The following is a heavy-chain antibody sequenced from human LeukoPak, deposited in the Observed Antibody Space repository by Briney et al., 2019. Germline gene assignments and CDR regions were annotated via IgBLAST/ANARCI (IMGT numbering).Heavy chain of an antibody. CDR1: GFTFSSYW. Sequence: GGSLRLSCAASGFTFSSYWMSWVRQAPGKGLEWVANIKQDGSEKYYVDSVRGRFTISRDNAKNTLYLQLNGQRAEDTAVYYCARPVAGTLDAFDIWGQGTMVTVSS. J-gene: IGHJ3*02. D-gene: IGHD6-19*01. CDR2: IKQDGSEK. CDR3: ARPVAGTLDAFDI. V-gene: IGHV3-7*03.